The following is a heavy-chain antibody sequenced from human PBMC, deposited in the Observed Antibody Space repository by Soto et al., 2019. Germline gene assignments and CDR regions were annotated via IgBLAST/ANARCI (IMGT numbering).Heavy chain of an antibody. D-gene: IGHD3-10*01. CDR2: INDSGNI. Sequence: QVQLQQWGAGLLKPSESLSLTCAVYGGSFSGYQWSWIRQTPGKGLEWIGEINDSGNINYNPSLKSRVTILLDTPKKQISLKLSSVTAADTAVYFCARGLILWFGELSRRGGYYYYMDVWGKGTTGTVSS. CDR1: GGSFSGYQ. V-gene: IGHV4-34*01. J-gene: IGHJ6*03. CDR3: ARGLILWFGELSRRGGYYYYMDV.